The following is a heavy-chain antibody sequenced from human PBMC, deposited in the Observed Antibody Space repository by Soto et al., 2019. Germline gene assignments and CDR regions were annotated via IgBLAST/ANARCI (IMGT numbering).Heavy chain of an antibody. V-gene: IGHV3-23*01. CDR2: ISGSGGSA. CDR1: GFTFSSYP. J-gene: IGHJ6*02. D-gene: IGHD6-19*01. CDR3: ASEGISVSGTHNVYYCMDV. Sequence: LRLSCAASGFTFSSYPMSWVRQAPGEGLEWVAAISGSGGSAYYADSVKGRFTISRDNSKNTLYLQMNSLRAEDTAVYYCASEGISVSGTHNVYYCMDVWGQGTTVTVSS.